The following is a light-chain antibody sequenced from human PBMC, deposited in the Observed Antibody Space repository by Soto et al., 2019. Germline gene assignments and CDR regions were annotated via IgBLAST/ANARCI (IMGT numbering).Light chain of an antibody. CDR3: HQYDNWPPWT. CDR1: QSVGSN. V-gene: IGKV3-15*01. Sequence: EVVMTQSPATLSVSPGERATLSCRASQSVGSNVAWYQQKPGQAPRLLIYDTFTRATGIPARFSGSGSGTEFTLTISSLQSEDFAVYYCHQYDNWPPWTFGQGTKVEIK. J-gene: IGKJ1*01. CDR2: DTF.